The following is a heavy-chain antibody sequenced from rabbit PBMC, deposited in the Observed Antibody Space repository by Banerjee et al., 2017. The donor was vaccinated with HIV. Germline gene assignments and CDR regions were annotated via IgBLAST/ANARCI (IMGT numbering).Heavy chain of an antibody. D-gene: IGHD6-1*01. CDR2: ISTGSGST. J-gene: IGHJ4*01. CDR3: ARAGYAAYGYPNDL. V-gene: IGHV1S40*01. CDR1: GFDFSGYG. Sequence: QSLEESGGGLVQPGGSLKLSCKASGFDFSGYGVNWGRQAPGKGLEWSGCISTGSGSTYYASWAKGRFTISKTSSTTVTLQMTSLTAADTATYFCARAGYAAYGYPNDLWGPGTLVTVS.